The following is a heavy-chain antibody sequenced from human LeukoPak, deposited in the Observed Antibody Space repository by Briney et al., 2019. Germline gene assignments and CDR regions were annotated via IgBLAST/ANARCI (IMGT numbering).Heavy chain of an antibody. Sequence: SVKVSCKASGFTFTSSAVQWVRQARGQRLEWIGWIVVGSGNTNYAQKFQERVTITRDMSTSTAYMELSSLRSEDTAVYYCAADRASYDFWSGYSPGAFDIWGQGTMVTVSS. CDR2: IVVGSGNT. CDR1: GFTFTSSA. J-gene: IGHJ3*02. CDR3: AADRASYDFWSGYSPGAFDI. V-gene: IGHV1-58*01. D-gene: IGHD3-3*01.